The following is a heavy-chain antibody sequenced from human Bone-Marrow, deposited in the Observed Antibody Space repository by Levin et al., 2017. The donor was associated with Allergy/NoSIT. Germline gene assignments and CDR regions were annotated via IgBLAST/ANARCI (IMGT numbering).Heavy chain of an antibody. Sequence: GGSLRLSCAASGFIFSNYWMDWVRQAPGKGLEWVANIKPDGSDKYYVGSVKGRFTISRDNAKNSLYLQMDSLRVEDTAVYYCARELQWSRDYWGQGTLVIVSS. D-gene: IGHD2-15*01. CDR1: GFIFSNYW. V-gene: IGHV3-7*01. CDR3: ARELQWSRDY. CDR2: IKPDGSDK. J-gene: IGHJ4*02.